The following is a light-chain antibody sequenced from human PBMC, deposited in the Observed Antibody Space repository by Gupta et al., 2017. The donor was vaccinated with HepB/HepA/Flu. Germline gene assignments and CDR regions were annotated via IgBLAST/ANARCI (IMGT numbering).Light chain of an antibody. Sequence: QSALTQPPSASGSPGQSVTISCTGTSSDVGGYNYVSWYQQHPGNAHKLMIYEVSKRPSGVPDRFSGSKSGTTASLTVSGLQDEDEADYYCSSDAGSNNLIFGGGTKLTVL. J-gene: IGLJ2*01. CDR3: SSDAGSNNLI. CDR1: SSDVGGYNY. V-gene: IGLV2-8*01. CDR2: EVS.